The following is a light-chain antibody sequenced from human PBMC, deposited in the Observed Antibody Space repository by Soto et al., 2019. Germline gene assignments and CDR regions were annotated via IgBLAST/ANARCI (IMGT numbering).Light chain of an antibody. J-gene: IGLJ1*01. CDR1: NIGSKR. CDR2: YGS. V-gene: IGLV3-21*04. CDR3: QVWDISTDHYV. Sequence: SYELTQPPSVSVAPEKTARITCGGNNIGSKRVHWYRQKPGQAPVLVIYYGSDRPSGIPERFSGSNSGNTATLTISRVEAGDEADYYCQVWDISTDHYVFGTGTKLTVL.